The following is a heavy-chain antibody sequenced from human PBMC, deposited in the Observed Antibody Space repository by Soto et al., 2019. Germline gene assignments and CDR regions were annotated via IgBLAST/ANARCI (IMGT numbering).Heavy chain of an antibody. D-gene: IGHD6-19*01. Sequence: GGSLRLSCAGSGFMFSNYAMSWVRQAPGKGLEWVSSISGSGDSTRYADSVKGRFTISRDNSKNTLYLQMNDLGAVDTAVYYCSKDPLAIAVTIYFDSSGQSTLVTVS. CDR2: ISGSGDST. CDR3: SKDPLAIAVTIYFDS. V-gene: IGHV3-23*01. CDR1: GFMFSNYA. J-gene: IGHJ4*02.